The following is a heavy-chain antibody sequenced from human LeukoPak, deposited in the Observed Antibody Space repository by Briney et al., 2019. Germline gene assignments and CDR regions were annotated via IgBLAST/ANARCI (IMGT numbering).Heavy chain of an antibody. CDR2: ISYDGSNK. D-gene: IGHD3-22*01. CDR3: ARIYDSSGYYEGHDAFDI. Sequence: GRSLRLSCAASGFTFSSYAMHWVRQAPGKGLEWVAVISYDGSNKYYADFVKGRFTISRDNSKNTLYLQMNSLRAEDTAVYYCARIYDSSGYYEGHDAFDIWGQGTMVTVSS. V-gene: IGHV3-30-3*01. CDR1: GFTFSSYA. J-gene: IGHJ3*02.